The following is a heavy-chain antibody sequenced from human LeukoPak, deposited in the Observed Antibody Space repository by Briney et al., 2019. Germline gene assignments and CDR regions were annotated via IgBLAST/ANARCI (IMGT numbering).Heavy chain of an antibody. J-gene: IGHJ4*02. CDR1: GFSFSNYA. CDR2: INDSGSTR. V-gene: IGHV3-23*01. Sequence: GSLRLSCGASGFSFSNYAMSWVRQAPGKGLEWVSGINDSGSTRFYAASVKGRFTSSRDNPKNTLYLQMNGLRVEDTAVYYCAKDMQTWPRFPDYWGQGTLVTVSS. D-gene: IGHD5-12*01. CDR3: AKDMQTWPRFPDY.